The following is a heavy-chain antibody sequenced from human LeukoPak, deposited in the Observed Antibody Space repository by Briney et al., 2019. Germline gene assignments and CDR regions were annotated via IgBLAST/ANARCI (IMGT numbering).Heavy chain of an antibody. CDR3: TTDKGPAAIDY. D-gene: IGHD2-2*02. CDR1: GFTVSSNY. V-gene: IGHV3-53*01. Sequence: PGGSLRLSCAASGFTVSSNYMSWVRQAPGKGLEWVSVIYSGGSTYYADSVKGRFTISRDNSKNTLYLQMNSLKTEDTAVYYCTTDKGPAAIDYWGQGTLVTVSS. CDR2: IYSGGST. J-gene: IGHJ4*02.